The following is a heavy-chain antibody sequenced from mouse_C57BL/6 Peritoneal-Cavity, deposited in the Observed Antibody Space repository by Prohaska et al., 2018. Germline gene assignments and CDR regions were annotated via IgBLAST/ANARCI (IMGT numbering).Heavy chain of an antibody. CDR2: IDPSDSYT. CDR1: GYTFTSYW. D-gene: IGHD4-1*01. J-gene: IGHJ4*01. Sequence: AELVMPGASVKLSCKASGYTFTSYWMHWVKQRPGQGLEWIGEIDPSDSYTNYNQKFKGKATLTVDKSSSTAYMQLSSLTSEDSAVYYCARGNWENAMDYWGQGTSVTVSS. V-gene: IGHV1-69*01. CDR3: ARGNWENAMDY.